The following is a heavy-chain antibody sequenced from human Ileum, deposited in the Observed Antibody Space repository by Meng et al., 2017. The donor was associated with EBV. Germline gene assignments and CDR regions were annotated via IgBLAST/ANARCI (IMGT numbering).Heavy chain of an antibody. D-gene: IGHD2-2*02. J-gene: IGHJ4*02. Sequence: QVQLQESGPGLVKPSGTLSLTCAVSGGSISSSDWWSWVRQPPGKGLEWIGEIYRGGGTNYNASLKSRVTISVDTSKNHFSLKLNSVTAADTAVYYCARVRVIPAAIGFDYWGQGTLVTASS. CDR1: GGSISSSDW. V-gene: IGHV4-4*02. CDR2: IYRGGGT. CDR3: ARVRVIPAAIGFDY.